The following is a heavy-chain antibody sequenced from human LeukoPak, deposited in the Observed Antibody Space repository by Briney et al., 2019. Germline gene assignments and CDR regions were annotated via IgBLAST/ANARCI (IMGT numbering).Heavy chain of an antibody. V-gene: IGHV4-30-2*05. J-gene: IGHJ4*02. CDR3: ARGLLTSCYAW. CDR2: IYHSGST. D-gene: IGHD2-2*01. CDR1: GGSISSGGYY. Sequence: PSETLSLTCTVSGGSISSGGYYWSWIRQPPGKGLEWIGYIYHSGSTYYNPSLKSRVTISVDTSKNQFSLKLSSVTAADTAVYYCARGLLTSCYAWWGQGTLVTVSS.